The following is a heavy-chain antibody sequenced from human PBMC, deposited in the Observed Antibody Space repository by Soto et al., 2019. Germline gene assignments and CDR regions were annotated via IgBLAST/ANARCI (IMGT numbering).Heavy chain of an antibody. V-gene: IGHV4-39*01. Sequence: TLSLTCILSGESIISSSYYWGWIRHPPVKGLEWIGSIYYSGRTYYNPSFKSRVTISIDTSKNQFSLKLSSVTATDTAVYYCARQRTTVVTQAYFDHWGQGALVTVSS. CDR2: IYYSGRT. CDR3: ARQRTTVVTQAYFDH. CDR1: GESIISSSYY. J-gene: IGHJ4*02. D-gene: IGHD2-21*02.